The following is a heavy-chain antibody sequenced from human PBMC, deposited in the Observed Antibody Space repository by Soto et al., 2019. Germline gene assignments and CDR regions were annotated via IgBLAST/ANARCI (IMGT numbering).Heavy chain of an antibody. J-gene: IGHJ4*02. CDR3: ANSTSYSDWPYYDX. D-gene: IGHD3-9*01. CDR1: GFTFSSYG. CDR2: ISTRSTNI. Sequence: PGGSLRLSCAASGFTFSSYGMNWVRQTPGKGLEWVSYISTRSTNIHYADSVKGRFTISRDNAKNSLYLQMNSLGAEDTAIYYCANSTSYSDWPYYDXWGQGTLVTVSS. V-gene: IGHV3-48*01.